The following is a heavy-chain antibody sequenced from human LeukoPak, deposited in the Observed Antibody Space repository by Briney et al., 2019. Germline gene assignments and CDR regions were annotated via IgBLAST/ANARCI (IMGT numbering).Heavy chain of an antibody. Sequence: SQTLSLTCTVSGGSISSGVYYWSWIRQHPGKGLEWIGYIYYSGSTYSNPSLKSRLTMSVDISKNQFSLKLSSMTAADTAVYYCARSAFLVTAPGLYYFDYWGQGTLVAVSS. CDR3: ARSAFLVTAPGLYYFDY. CDR1: GGSISSGVYY. D-gene: IGHD6-13*01. V-gene: IGHV4-31*03. CDR2: IYYSGST. J-gene: IGHJ4*02.